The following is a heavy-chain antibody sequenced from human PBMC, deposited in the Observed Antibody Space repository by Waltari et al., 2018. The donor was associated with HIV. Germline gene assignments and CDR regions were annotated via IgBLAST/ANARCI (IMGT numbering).Heavy chain of an antibody. Sequence: EVEMVESGGGSVQPGGSLRLSCAASGFAFGRFDMQWVRQARGKSPEWVSAIGAAGDTYYPKSVKGRFTVSRENGKNSLYLQMNNLRVDDAAMYYCVRGNGWYGPYYFDYWGRGTLVTVSS. J-gene: IGHJ4*02. V-gene: IGHV3-13*01. CDR3: VRGNGWYGPYYFDY. D-gene: IGHD6-19*01. CDR1: GFAFGRFD. CDR2: IGAAGDT.